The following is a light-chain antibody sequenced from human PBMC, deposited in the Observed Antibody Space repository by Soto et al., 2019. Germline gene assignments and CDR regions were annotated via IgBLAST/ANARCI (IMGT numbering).Light chain of an antibody. J-gene: IGKJ2*01. V-gene: IGKV3-15*01. CDR3: QSYNDWPFS. CDR1: ESLSTY. Sequence: EIVMTQSPATLSVSPGERVTLSCRASESLSTYLAWYQQKPGQAPRLLIYGASTRATGVPARFSGSGSATDFTLTIISLQSEDSAVYYCQSYNDWPFSFGQGTKLQIK. CDR2: GAS.